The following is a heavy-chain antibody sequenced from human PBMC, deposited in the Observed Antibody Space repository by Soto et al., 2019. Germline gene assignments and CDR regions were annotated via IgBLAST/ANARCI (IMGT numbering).Heavy chain of an antibody. CDR2: ISYDGSNK. J-gene: IGHJ6*02. CDR1: GFTFSSYG. Sequence: VGSLRLSCAASGFTFSSYGMHWVRQAPGKGLEWVAVISYDGSNKYYADSVKGRFTISRDNSKNTLYLQMNSLRAEDTAVYYCAKRDFWSGYNYYGMDVWGQGTTVTVSS. V-gene: IGHV3-30*18. CDR3: AKRDFWSGYNYYGMDV. D-gene: IGHD3-3*01.